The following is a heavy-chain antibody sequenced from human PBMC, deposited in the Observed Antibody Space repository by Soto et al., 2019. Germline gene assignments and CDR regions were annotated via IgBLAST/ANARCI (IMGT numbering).Heavy chain of an antibody. Sequence: QVQLVESGGGGVQPGRSLRLSCAASGFTFSSYAMHWVRQAPGKGLEWVAVISYDGSNKYYAASVKGRFTISRDNSKNTLYLQMNSLRAEDTAVYYCARADTMIVVASFDYWGQGTLVTVSS. J-gene: IGHJ4*02. D-gene: IGHD3-22*01. CDR1: GFTFSSYA. CDR3: ARADTMIVVASFDY. CDR2: ISYDGSNK. V-gene: IGHV3-30-3*01.